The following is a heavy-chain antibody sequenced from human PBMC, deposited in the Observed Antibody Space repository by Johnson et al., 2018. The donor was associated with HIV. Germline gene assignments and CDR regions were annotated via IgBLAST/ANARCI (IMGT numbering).Heavy chain of an antibody. D-gene: IGHD2-8*01. Sequence: VLLVESGGGVVQPGGSLKLSCAASGFNFSKYGMHWVRQAPGKGLVWVSRINSDGSSTSYADSVKGRFTISRDNSKNTLYLHMNSLRAEDTAVYYCARDRTGMVYAIDAFDIWGQGTMVTVSS. V-gene: IGHV3-74*01. J-gene: IGHJ3*02. CDR3: ARDRTGMVYAIDAFDI. CDR1: GFNFSKYG. CDR2: INSDGSST.